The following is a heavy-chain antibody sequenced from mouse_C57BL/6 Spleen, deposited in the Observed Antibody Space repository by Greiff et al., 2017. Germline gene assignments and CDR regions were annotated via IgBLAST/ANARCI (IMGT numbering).Heavy chain of an antibody. D-gene: IGHD2-3*01. Sequence: VQLQQSGPELVKPGASVKISCKASGYTFTDYYMNWVKQSHGKSLEWIGDINPNNGGTSYNQKFKGKATLTVDKSSSTAYMELRSLTSEDSAVYYCASEVRVYDALAYWGQGTLVTVSA. CDR3: ASEVRVYDALAY. CDR2: INPNNGGT. V-gene: IGHV1-26*01. J-gene: IGHJ3*01. CDR1: GYTFTDYY.